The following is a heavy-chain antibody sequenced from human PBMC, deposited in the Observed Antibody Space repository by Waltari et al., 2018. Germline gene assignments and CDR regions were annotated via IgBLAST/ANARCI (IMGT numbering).Heavy chain of an antibody. D-gene: IGHD1-26*01. V-gene: IGHV3-30*14. J-gene: IGHJ4*02. Sequence: QVQLVESGGGVVQPGRSLRLSCAASGFTFSSYAMHWVRQAPDKGLEWVAVISYDGSNKYYADAVKGRFTISRDKSKNTLYLQMNSLRAEDTAVYYCAVGGGGITVGYYFDYWGQGTLVTVSS. CDR3: AVGGGGITVGYYFDY. CDR2: ISYDGSNK. CDR1: GFTFSSYA.